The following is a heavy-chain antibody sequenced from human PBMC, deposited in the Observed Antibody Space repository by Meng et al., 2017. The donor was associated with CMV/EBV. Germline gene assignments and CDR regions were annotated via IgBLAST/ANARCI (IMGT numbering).Heavy chain of an antibody. V-gene: IGHV3-7*04. CDR3: ARGLAAFDI. Sequence: GESLKISCAASGFTFSSYSMNWVRQAPGKGLEWVANIKQDGSEKYYVDSVKGRFTISRDNAKNSLYLQMNSLRAEDTAVYYCARGLAAFDIWGQGTMVTVSS. CDR1: GFTFSSYS. CDR2: IKQDGSEK. J-gene: IGHJ3*02.